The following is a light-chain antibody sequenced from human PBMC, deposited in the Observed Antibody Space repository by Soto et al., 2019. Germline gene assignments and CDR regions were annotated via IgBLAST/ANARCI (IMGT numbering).Light chain of an antibody. V-gene: IGKV4-1*01. CDR3: QHYYSTPPT. CDR1: QSVLYSSNNKNY. J-gene: IGKJ1*01. CDR2: WAS. Sequence: DIVMTQSPDSLAVSLGERATINCKSSQSVLYSSNNKNYLAWYQQHPGQPPKLLIYWASTRESGVPDRFSGSGSGTDFTLTISSLQAEDVAVYYCQHYYSTPPTFGQGTKVEIK.